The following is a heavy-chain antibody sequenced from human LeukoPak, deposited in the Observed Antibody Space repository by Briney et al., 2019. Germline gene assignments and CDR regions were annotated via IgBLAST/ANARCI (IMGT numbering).Heavy chain of an antibody. Sequence: PSETLSLTCTVSGGSISSYYWSWIRQPAGKGLEWIGRIYTGGSTNYNPSLKSRVTMSVDTFKNQFSLKLRSVTAADTAVYYCATGSDYVDSGYFLAAWGRGTRAT. J-gene: IGHJ5*02. D-gene: IGHD3-3*01. CDR3: ATGSDYVDSGYFLAA. CDR1: GGSISSYY. V-gene: IGHV4-4*07. CDR2: IYTGGST.